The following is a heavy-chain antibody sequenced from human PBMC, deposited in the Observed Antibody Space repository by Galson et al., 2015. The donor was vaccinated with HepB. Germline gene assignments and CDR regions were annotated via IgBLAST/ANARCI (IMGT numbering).Heavy chain of an antibody. J-gene: IGHJ6*02. CDR3: ARDLEQQLVHYYGMDV. CDR1: GFTFSSYS. V-gene: IGHV3-21*01. CDR2: ISSSSSYI. D-gene: IGHD6-13*01. Sequence: SLRLSCAASGFTFSSYSMNWVRQAPGKGLEWVSSISSSSSYIYYAESVKSRFIISRDNAKNSLYLQMNSLRAEDTAVYYCARDLEQQLVHYYGMDVWGQGTTVTVSS.